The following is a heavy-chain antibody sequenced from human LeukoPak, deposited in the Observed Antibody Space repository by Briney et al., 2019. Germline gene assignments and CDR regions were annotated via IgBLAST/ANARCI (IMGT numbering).Heavy chain of an antibody. J-gene: IGHJ4*02. CDR2: IYTSGST. CDR3: ARGDFWSGYHDY. Sequence: SETLSLTCTVSGGTISSYYWSWIQQPAGKGLEWIGRIYTSGSTNYNPSLKSRVTMSVDTSKNQFSLKLSSVTAADTAVYYCARGDFWSGYHDYWGQGTLVTVSS. V-gene: IGHV4-4*07. CDR1: GGTISSYY. D-gene: IGHD3-3*01.